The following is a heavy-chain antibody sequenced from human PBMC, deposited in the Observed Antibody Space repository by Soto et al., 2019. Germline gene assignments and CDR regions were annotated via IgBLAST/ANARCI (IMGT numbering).Heavy chain of an antibody. CDR1: GFTFSTYA. V-gene: IGHV3-23*01. CDR3: ARDNGIAGSFDP. CDR2: LTPSGGET. Sequence: PGGSLRLSCVASGFTFSTYAMSWVRQAPGKGLEWVSALTPSGGETYYADSVKGRFTISRDNAKNSLYLQMNSLRDEDTSVYYCARDNGIAGSFDPWGQGTLVTVSS. J-gene: IGHJ5*02. D-gene: IGHD6-13*01.